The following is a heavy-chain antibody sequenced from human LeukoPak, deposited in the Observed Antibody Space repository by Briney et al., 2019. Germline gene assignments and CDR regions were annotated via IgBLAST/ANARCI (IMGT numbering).Heavy chain of an antibody. CDR2: ISYDGSNK. Sequence: QPGRSLRLSCAASGFTFSSYAMHWVRQAPGKGLEWVAVISYDGSNKYYADSVKGRFTISRDNSKNTLYLQMNSLRAEDTAVYYCARDQATTVYSGSSPLFYWGQGTLVTVSS. CDR3: ARDQATTVYSGSSPLFY. D-gene: IGHD1-26*01. V-gene: IGHV3-30*04. J-gene: IGHJ4*02. CDR1: GFTFSSYA.